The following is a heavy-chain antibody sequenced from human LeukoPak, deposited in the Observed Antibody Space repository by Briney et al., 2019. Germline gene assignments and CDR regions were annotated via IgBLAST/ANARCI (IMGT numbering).Heavy chain of an antibody. D-gene: IGHD3-22*01. Sequence: PSETLSLTCTVSGGSISSSSYYWGWIRQPPGKGLEWIGSIYYSGSTYYNPSLKSRATISVDTSKNQFSLKLSSVTAADTAVYYCPRQGYYYDSSGYYLDYWGQGTLVTVSS. CDR2: IYYSGST. CDR1: GGSISSSSYY. J-gene: IGHJ4*02. CDR3: PRQGYYYDSSGYYLDY. V-gene: IGHV4-39*01.